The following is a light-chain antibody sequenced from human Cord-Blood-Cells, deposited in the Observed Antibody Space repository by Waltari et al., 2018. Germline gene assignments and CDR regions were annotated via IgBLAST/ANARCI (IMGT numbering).Light chain of an antibody. V-gene: IGKV1-39*01. Sequence: DSQMTQSPSSLSASVGDRVTITCRASQSISSYLNWYQQKPAKAPKLLIYAASSLQSGVASRFSGSGSGKDFTLTISSLQPEDFATYDCQQSYSTPWTFGQGTKVEIK. CDR3: QQSYSTPWT. J-gene: IGKJ1*01. CDR1: QSISSY. CDR2: AAS.